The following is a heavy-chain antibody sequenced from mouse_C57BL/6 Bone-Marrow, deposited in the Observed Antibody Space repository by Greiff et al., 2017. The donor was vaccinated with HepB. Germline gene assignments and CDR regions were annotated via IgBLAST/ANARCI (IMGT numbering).Heavy chain of an antibody. CDR3: ASLITTVVDWYFDV. CDR2: IWSGGST. J-gene: IGHJ1*03. Sequence: QVQLQQSGPGLVQPSQSLSITCTVSGFSLTSYGVHWVRQSPGKGLEWLGVIWSGGSTDYNAAFISRLSISKDNSKSKVFFKMNSLQADDTAIYYCASLITTVVDWYFDVWGTGTTVTVSS. CDR1: GFSLTSYG. V-gene: IGHV2-2*01. D-gene: IGHD1-1*01.